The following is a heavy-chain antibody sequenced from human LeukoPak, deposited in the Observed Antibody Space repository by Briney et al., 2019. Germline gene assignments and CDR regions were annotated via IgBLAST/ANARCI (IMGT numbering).Heavy chain of an antibody. Sequence: PGRSLRLSCAASGFTFSSYGMHWVRQAPGKGLEWVAVIWYDGSNKYYADSVKGRFTISRDNSKNTLYLQMNSLRAEDTAVYYCAKDPRGDYVAYFDYWGQGTLVTVSS. CDR2: IWYDGSNK. J-gene: IGHJ4*02. CDR1: GFTFSSYG. CDR3: AKDPRGDYVAYFDY. D-gene: IGHD4-17*01. V-gene: IGHV3-33*06.